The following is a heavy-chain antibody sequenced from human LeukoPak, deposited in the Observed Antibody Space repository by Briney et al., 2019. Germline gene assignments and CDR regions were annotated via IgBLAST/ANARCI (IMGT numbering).Heavy chain of an antibody. CDR3: ARVDYDSSGYSGYDAFDI. D-gene: IGHD3-22*01. CDR2: MNPNSGTT. J-gene: IGHJ3*02. Sequence: ASVKVSCKASGYTFTSYDINWVRQATGQGLEWVGWMNPNSGTTGYAQKFQGRVTMTRDTSASTAYMELSSLRSEDTAVYYCARVDYDSSGYSGYDAFDIWGQGTMVTVSS. V-gene: IGHV1-8*01. CDR1: GYTFTSYD.